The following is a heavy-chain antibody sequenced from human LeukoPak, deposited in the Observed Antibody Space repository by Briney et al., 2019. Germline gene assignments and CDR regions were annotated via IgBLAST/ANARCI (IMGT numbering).Heavy chain of an antibody. CDR3: ARAGVVTYPDAFDI. Sequence: ALVKVSCKASGYTFTGYYMHWVRQAPGQGLEWMGWINPNSGGTNYAQKFQGRVTMTRDTSISTAYMELSRLRSDDTAVYYCARAGVVTYPDAFDIWGQGTMVTVSS. J-gene: IGHJ3*02. CDR1: GYTFTGYY. V-gene: IGHV1-2*02. CDR2: INPNSGGT. D-gene: IGHD3-3*01.